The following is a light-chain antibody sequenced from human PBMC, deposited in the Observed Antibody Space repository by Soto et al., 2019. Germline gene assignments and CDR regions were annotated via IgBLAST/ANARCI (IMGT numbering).Light chain of an antibody. CDR3: SSYTSSSTLGKV. Sequence: QSALTQPASVSGSRGQSIIISCVGRNTDVGQDKSVSWYQQGPGKAPKLLIFEVTNRPSGVSNRFSGSRSGNTASLTISGLQPDDEGDYYCSSYTSSSTLGKVFGGGTQLTVL. J-gene: IGLJ2*01. V-gene: IGLV2-14*01. CDR2: EVT. CDR1: NTDVGQDKS.